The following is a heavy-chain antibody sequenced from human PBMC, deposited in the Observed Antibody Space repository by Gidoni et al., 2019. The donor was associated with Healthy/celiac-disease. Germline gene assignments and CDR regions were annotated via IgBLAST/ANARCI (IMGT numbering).Heavy chain of an antibody. D-gene: IGHD3-22*01. Sequence: QVQLVQFGDEVKKHGASAKVSCKASGYTFTSYYMHWLLQSPGQGLEWMGIINPSGGSTSYAQKCQGRVTMTRDTSTSTVYMELSSLRSKDTAVYYCARGTYYYDSSGYYTLGYWGQGTLVTVSS. CDR1: GYTFTSYY. V-gene: IGHV1-46*01. CDR3: ARGTYYYDSSGYYTLGY. J-gene: IGHJ4*02. CDR2: INPSGGST.